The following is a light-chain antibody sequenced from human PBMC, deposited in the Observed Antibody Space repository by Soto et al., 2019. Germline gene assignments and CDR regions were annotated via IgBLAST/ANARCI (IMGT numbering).Light chain of an antibody. J-gene: IGKJ4*01. CDR1: QSLLHINGYNY. CDR3: MQALQTPLT. V-gene: IGKV2-28*01. CDR2: LGS. Sequence: DIVMTQSPLSLPVTPGEPASISCRSSQSLLHINGYNYLDWYLQKPGQSPQLLIYLGSNRASGVPDRFSGSGSGTDFTLKISRVEAEDVGVYYCMQALQTPLTFGGVTKVEIK.